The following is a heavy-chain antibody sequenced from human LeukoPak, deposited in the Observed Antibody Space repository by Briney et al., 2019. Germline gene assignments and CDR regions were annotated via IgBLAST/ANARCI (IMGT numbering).Heavy chain of an antibody. CDR2: IYYSGTT. CDR1: GGSISNYY. V-gene: IGHV4-59*12. CDR3: ARGADELYCSSTSCRNWFDP. J-gene: IGHJ5*02. Sequence: SETLSLTCTVSGGSISNYYWSWIRQPPGKGLEWIGYIYYSGTTNYNPSLKSRVTISVDTSKNQFSLKLSSVTAADTAVYYCARGADELYCSSTSCRNWFDPWGQGTLVTVSS. D-gene: IGHD2-2*01.